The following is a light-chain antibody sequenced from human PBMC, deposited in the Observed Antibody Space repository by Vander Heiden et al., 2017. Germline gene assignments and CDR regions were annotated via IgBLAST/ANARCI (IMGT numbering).Light chain of an antibody. CDR1: QSISSY. CDR3: QQTDSNSQIT. CDR2: AAS. Sequence: DIQLTQSPSSLSASVGDRVTITCRASQSISSYLNWYQQKPGKAPKLLIYAASSLQSGVPSRFSGSGYGTDFTLTISSRQPEDFAPYYCQQTDSNSQITFGGGTKVEIK. J-gene: IGKJ4*01. V-gene: IGKV1-39*01.